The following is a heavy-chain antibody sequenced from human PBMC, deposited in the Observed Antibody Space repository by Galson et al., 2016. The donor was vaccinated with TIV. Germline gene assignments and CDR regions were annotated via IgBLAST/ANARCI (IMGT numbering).Heavy chain of an antibody. CDR2: IDKDGNEK. CDR3: ARLLEWTHEAFDT. CDR1: GFTFGNYW. D-gene: IGHD3-3*01. J-gene: IGHJ3*02. Sequence: SLRLSCAASGFTFGNYWMSWVRQAPGKGLEWVANIDKDGNEKYYVDHVKGRFTISRDNAKNTLYLQMNSLRAEDMAIFYCARLLEWTHEAFDTWGQGTMVTVSA. V-gene: IGHV3-7*01.